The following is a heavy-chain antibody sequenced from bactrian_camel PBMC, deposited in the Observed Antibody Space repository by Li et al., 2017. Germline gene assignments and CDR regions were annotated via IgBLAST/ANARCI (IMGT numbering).Heavy chain of an antibody. D-gene: IGHD2*01. J-gene: IGHJ4*01. V-gene: IGHV3S40*01. Sequence: VQLVESGGGLVQPGGSLRLSCAASGFSLRSYGMSWVRQAPGKGLEWVSTISSGGSITEYADSVKGRFTISRDNAKNTVYLQMNNLQPEDTARYYCAKGFYSTADSLGHKVRGQGTQVTVS. CDR1: GFSLRSYG. CDR2: ISSGGSIT.